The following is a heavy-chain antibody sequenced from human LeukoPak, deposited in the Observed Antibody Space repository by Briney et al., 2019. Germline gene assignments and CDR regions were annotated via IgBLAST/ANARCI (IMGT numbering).Heavy chain of an antibody. CDR1: GFTFSSYA. J-gene: IGHJ4*02. CDR2: ISYDGSNK. CDR3: ARDRSSNEYYFDY. V-gene: IGHV3-30-3*01. Sequence: PGGSLRLSCAASGFTFSSYAMHWVRQAPGKGLEWVAVISYDGSNKYYADSVKGRFTISRDNSKNTLYLQMNSLRAGDTAVYYCARDRSSNEYYFDYWGQGTLVTVSS. D-gene: IGHD2-2*01.